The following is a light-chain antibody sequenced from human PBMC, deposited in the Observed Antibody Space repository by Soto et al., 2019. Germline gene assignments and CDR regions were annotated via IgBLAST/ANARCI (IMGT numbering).Light chain of an antibody. CDR1: QSVSSSY. Sequence: EIVLTQSPATLSLSPGERATLFCGAGQSVSSSYLAWYQQKPGLAPRLLIYDASSRATGIPDRFSGSGSGTDFTLTISRLEPEDFAVYYCQQYGSSPLTFGGGTKVDIK. J-gene: IGKJ4*01. CDR2: DAS. CDR3: QQYGSSPLT. V-gene: IGKV3D-20*01.